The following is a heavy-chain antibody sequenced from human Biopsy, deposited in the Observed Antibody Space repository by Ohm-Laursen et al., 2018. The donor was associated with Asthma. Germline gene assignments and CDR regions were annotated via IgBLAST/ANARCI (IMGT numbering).Heavy chain of an antibody. CDR3: AKDWKSLYVQYFFEY. CDR2: ISGDAQRT. CDR1: GFTFGGYA. J-gene: IGHJ4*02. V-gene: IGHV3-23*01. D-gene: IGHD5/OR15-5a*01. Sequence: SLRLSCSASGFTFGGYAMSWARQAPGKGLEWVSGISGDAQRTYYEDSVKGRFTISRDNSKNTIYLQLNSLRAEDTAVYYCAKDWKSLYVQYFFEYWGQGTLVTVSS.